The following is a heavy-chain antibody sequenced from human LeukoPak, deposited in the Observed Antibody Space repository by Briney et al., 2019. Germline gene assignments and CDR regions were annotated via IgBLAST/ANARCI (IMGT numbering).Heavy chain of an antibody. D-gene: IGHD1-26*01. CDR2: INPNNGGT. V-gene: IGHV1-2*02. Sequence: ASVKVSCKASGYTFIDYQMRWLRRAPGQGLEWMGWINPNNGGTNYAQKFQGRVTMTRDTSIRTAYMEVSSLRSDDTAVYYCARECELNTQTDGMDVWGQGPSVTVSS. J-gene: IGHJ6*02. CDR3: ARECELNTQTDGMDV. CDR1: GYTFIDYQ.